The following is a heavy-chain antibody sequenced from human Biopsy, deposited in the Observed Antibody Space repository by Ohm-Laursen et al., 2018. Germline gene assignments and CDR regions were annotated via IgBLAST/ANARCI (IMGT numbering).Heavy chain of an antibody. V-gene: IGHV3-9*01. CDR3: VRGYSSSWSGYLDH. D-gene: IGHD3-3*01. CDR1: GFTFDDHV. CDR2: ISWDGGSE. J-gene: IGHJ4*02. Sequence: SLRLSCSASGFTFDDHVMHWVRQAPGKGLEWVSGISWDGGSEGYADSVKGRFTISRDNAKNSLFLQMNSLTTEDTALYYCVRGYSSSWSGYLDHWGQGTLVTVPS.